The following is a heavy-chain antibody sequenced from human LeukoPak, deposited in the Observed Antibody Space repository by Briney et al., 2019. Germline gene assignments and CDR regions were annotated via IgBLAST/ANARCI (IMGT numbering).Heavy chain of an antibody. CDR1: AYSISSGYY. Sequence: PSETLSLTCAVSAYSISSGYYWGWIRQPPGKGLEWIGSFYHSGSTYYNPSLKSRVTISVDTSKDQFSLKLSSVTAADTAVYYCARHDFYSNHPDNWFDPWGQGTLVTVSS. V-gene: IGHV4-38-2*01. J-gene: IGHJ5*02. D-gene: IGHD4-11*01. CDR2: FYHSGST. CDR3: ARHDFYSNHPDNWFDP.